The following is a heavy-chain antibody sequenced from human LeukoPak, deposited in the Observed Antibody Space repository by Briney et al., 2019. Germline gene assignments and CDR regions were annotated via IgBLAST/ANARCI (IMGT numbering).Heavy chain of an antibody. CDR1: GGSFSGYY. CDR3: ARGPVLRFLEWLFRPFDY. V-gene: IGHV4-34*01. J-gene: IGHJ4*02. D-gene: IGHD3-3*01. Sequence: SETLSLTCAVYGGSFSGYYWSWIRQPPGKGLEWIGEINHSGSTNYNPSLKSRVTISVDTSKNQFSLKLSSVTAADTAVYYCARGPVLRFLEWLFRPFDYWGQGTLVTVSS. CDR2: INHSGST.